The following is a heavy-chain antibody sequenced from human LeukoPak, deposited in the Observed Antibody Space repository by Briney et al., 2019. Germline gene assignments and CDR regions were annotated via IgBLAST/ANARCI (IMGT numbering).Heavy chain of an antibody. CDR3: AREGEPWLVSNWFDP. V-gene: IGHV1-2*02. J-gene: IGHJ5*02. CDR2: INPNSGGT. CDR1: GYTFTSYY. Sequence: ASVKVSCKASGYTFTSYYMHWVRQAPGQGLERMGWINPNSGGTNYAQKFQGRVTMTRDTSISTAYMELSRLRSDDTAVYYCAREGEPWLVSNWFDPWGQGTLVTVSS. D-gene: IGHD6-19*01.